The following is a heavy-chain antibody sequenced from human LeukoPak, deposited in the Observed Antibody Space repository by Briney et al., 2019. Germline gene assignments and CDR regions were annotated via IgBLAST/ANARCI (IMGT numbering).Heavy chain of an antibody. J-gene: IGHJ4*02. D-gene: IGHD3-16*01. CDR2: IWYDGSNK. CDR1: GFTFSSYG. Sequence: PTGGSLRLSCAASGFTFSSYGMHWVRQAPGKGLEWVSLIWYDGSNKYYADSVKGRFTISRDNSKNTLYLQMNSLRAEDTAVYYCARDWGKGAYWGQGTLVTVSS. CDR3: ARDWGKGAY. V-gene: IGHV3-33*01.